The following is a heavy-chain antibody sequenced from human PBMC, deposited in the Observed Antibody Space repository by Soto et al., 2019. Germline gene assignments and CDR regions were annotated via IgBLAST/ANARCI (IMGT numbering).Heavy chain of an antibody. CDR3: ARDLRGLQLWTHYYYYGMDV. CDR2: ISYDGSNK. Sequence: QVQLVESGGGVVQPGRSLRLSCAASGFTFSSYAMHWVRQAPGKGLEWVAVISYDGSNKYYADSVKGRFTISRDNSKNPRYLKMNSLRAEDTAVYYCARDLRGLQLWTHYYYYGMDVWGQGTTVTVSS. J-gene: IGHJ6*02. V-gene: IGHV3-30-3*01. D-gene: IGHD5-18*01. CDR1: GFTFSSYA.